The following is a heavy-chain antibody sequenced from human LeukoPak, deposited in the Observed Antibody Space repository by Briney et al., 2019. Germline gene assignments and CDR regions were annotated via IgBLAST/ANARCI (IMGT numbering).Heavy chain of an antibody. CDR2: IIPIFGTA. J-gene: IGHJ6*02. CDR3: ARVWVSAWPLYKYYYGMDV. V-gene: IGHV1-69*01. CDR1: GGTFSSYA. D-gene: IGHD3-16*01. Sequence: SVKVSCKASGGTFSSYAISWVRQAPGQGLEWMGGIIPIFGTANYAQKFQGRVTITADESTSTAYMELSSLRSEDTAVYYCARVWVSAWPLYKYYYGMDVWGQGTTVAVSS.